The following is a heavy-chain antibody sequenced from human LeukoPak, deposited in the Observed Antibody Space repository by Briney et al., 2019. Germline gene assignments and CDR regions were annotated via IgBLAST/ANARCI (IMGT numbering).Heavy chain of an antibody. CDR3: AKGGAATPQYIWFDP. J-gene: IGHJ5*02. CDR2: ISWNSGSI. CDR1: GFTFDDYA. Sequence: GGSLRLSCAASGFTFDDYAMHWVRQAPGKGLEWVSGISWNSGSIGYADSVKGRFTISRDNAKNSLYLQMNSLRAEDTALYYCAKGGAATPQYIWFDPWGQGPLVTVSS. V-gene: IGHV3-9*01.